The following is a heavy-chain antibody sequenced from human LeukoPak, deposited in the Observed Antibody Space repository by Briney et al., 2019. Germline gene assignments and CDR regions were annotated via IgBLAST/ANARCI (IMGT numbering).Heavy chain of an antibody. J-gene: IGHJ4*02. CDR1: GGSISSSSYY. CDR2: IYYSGST. CDR3: ARLETYYDFWSGPIVFDY. V-gene: IGHV4-39*01. D-gene: IGHD3-3*01. Sequence: SETLSLTCTVSGGSISSSSYYWGWIRQPPGKGLEWIGSIYYSGSTYYNPSLKSPVTISVDTSKNQFSLKLSSVTAADTAVYYCARLETYYDFWSGPIVFDYWGQGTLVTVSS.